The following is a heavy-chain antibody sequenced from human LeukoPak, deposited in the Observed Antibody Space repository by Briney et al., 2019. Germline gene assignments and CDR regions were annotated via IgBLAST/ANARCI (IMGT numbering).Heavy chain of an antibody. J-gene: IGHJ4*02. D-gene: IGHD3-10*01. V-gene: IGHV4-34*01. Sequence: SETLSLTCAVYGGSFSGYYWSWIRQPPGKGLEWVGEINHSGSTNYNPSLKSRVTISGDTSKNQFSLKLSSVTAADTAVYYCARGHSGIPIDYWGQGTLVTVSS. CDR2: INHSGST. CDR3: ARGHSGIPIDY. CDR1: GGSFSGYY.